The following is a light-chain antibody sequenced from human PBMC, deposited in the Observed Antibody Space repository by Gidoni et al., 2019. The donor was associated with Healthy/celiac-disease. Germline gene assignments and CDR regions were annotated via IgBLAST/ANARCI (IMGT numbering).Light chain of an antibody. J-gene: IGKJ1*01. CDR3: QQSYSTTWT. V-gene: IGKV1-39*01. CDR2: AAS. CDR1: QSISSY. Sequence: DIQMTQSPSSLPASVGDRVTITCRASQSISSYINWYQQKPGKAPKLLIYAASSLQSGVPSRFSGSGSGTDFTLTISSLQPEDFATYYCQQSYSTTWTFGQGTKVEIK.